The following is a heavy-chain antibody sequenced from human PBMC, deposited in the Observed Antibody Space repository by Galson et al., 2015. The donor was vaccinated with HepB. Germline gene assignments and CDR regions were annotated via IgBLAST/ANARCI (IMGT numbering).Heavy chain of an antibody. CDR3: ARDYYDSSGYYYYSDY. D-gene: IGHD3-22*01. J-gene: IGHJ4*02. CDR2: ISSSSSTI. CDR1: GFTFSSYS. V-gene: IGHV3-48*01. Sequence: SLRLSCAASGFTFSSYSMNWVRQAPGKGLEWVSYISSSSSTIYYADSVKGRFTISRDNAKNSLYLQMNSLRAEDTAVYYCARDYYDSSGYYYYSDYWGQGTLVTVSS.